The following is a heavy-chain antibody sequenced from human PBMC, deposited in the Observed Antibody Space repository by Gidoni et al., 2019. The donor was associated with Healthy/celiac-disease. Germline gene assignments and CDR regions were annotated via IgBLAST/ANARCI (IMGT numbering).Heavy chain of an antibody. CDR3: ARSGGSGSYGHDY. V-gene: IGHV3-48*02. CDR2: ISSSSSTI. Sequence: EVQLVESGGGLVQPGGSLRPACAASGVTFSSYSMNWVRQAPGKGLEWVSYISSSSSTIYYADSVKGRFTISRDNAKNSLYLQMNSLRDEDTAVYYCARSGGSGSYGHDYWGQGTLVTVSS. D-gene: IGHD3-10*01. J-gene: IGHJ4*02. CDR1: GVTFSSYS.